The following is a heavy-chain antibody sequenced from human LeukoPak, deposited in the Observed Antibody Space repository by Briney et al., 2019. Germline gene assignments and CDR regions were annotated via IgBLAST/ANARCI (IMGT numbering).Heavy chain of an antibody. Sequence: PGGSLRLSCTASGFTFNTYALSWVRQAQEKGMEWVSAISDCGGSAYYADSVKGRFTISRDNSKNTLYLHMQSLEAADMSVYYSAKDPRRMARLITFGGGSPYYFDYWGQGTLVTVSS. D-gene: IGHD3-16*01. J-gene: IGHJ4*02. CDR2: ISDCGGSA. CDR1: GFTFNTYA. V-gene: IGHV3-23*01. CDR3: AKDPRRMARLITFGGGSPYYFDY.